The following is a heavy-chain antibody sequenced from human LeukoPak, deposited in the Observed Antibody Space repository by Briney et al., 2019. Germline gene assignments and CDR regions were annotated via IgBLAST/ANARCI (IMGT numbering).Heavy chain of an antibody. V-gene: IGHV4-39*01. Sequence: SETLPLTCTVSGISISSSNSYWGWIRQPPGKGLEWIGSIYYTGNAYYNASLKSRVTISIDTSKNQISLRLTSVTAADTAMYYCARQTGSGLFTLPGGQGTLVTVSS. CDR1: GISISSSNSY. CDR2: IYYTGNA. CDR3: ARQTGSGLFTLP. J-gene: IGHJ4*02. D-gene: IGHD3/OR15-3a*01.